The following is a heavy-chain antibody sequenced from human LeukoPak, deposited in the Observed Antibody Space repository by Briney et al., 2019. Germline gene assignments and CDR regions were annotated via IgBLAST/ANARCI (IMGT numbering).Heavy chain of an antibody. CDR3: AKDFFRFDLEPSITMIVVPLLQDY. Sequence: ASVKASCKASGYTFAAYYMHWVRQAPGQGLEWMGWINPKNGRTSYAQTFQGRVTMTTDTSISTAYMELSRLSSDDTAVYYCAKDFFRFDLEPSITMIVVPLLQDYWGQGILVTVSS. V-gene: IGHV1-2*02. CDR2: INPKNGRT. J-gene: IGHJ4*02. CDR1: GYTFAAYY. D-gene: IGHD3-22*01.